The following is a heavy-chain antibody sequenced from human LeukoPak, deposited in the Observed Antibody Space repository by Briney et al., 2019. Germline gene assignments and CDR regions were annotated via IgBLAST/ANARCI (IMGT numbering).Heavy chain of an antibody. V-gene: IGHV4-39*01. J-gene: IGHJ6*02. D-gene: IGHD2-2*01. CDR3: VRHDCGTTSCSYYYDMDV. CDR1: GGSISSSNYY. Sequence: NASETLSLTCTVSGGSISSSNYYWGWIRQPPGKGLEWIVNFYYSGSTYYNPSLKSRVTISVDTSKNQFSLKLSSVTAADTAIYYCVRHDCGTTSCSYYYDMDVWGQGTTVTVSS. CDR2: FYYSGST.